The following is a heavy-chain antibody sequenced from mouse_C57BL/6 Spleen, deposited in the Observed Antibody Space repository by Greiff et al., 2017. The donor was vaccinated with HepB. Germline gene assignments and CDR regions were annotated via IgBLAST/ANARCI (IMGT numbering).Heavy chain of an antibody. CDR1: GYTFTSYG. Sequence: QVQLKQSGAELARPGASVKLSCKASGYTFTSYGISWVKQRTGQGLEWIGEIYPRSGNTYYNEKFKGKATLTADKSSSTAYMELRSLTSEDSAVYFCPHITTVVGDWGQGTSVTVSS. CDR3: PHITTVVGD. CDR2: IYPRSGNT. V-gene: IGHV1-81*01. J-gene: IGHJ4*01. D-gene: IGHD1-1*01.